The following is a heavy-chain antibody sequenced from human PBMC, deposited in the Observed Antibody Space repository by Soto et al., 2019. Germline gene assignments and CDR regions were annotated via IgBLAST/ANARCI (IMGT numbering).Heavy chain of an antibody. Sequence: PSETLSLTCAVSGYSISSGYYWGWIRQPPGKGLEWIGSIYHSGSTYYNPSLKSRVTISVDTSKNQFSLKLSSVTAADTAVYYCARVVRYCSSTSCYLPTEYYYGMDVWGQGNTVT. V-gene: IGHV4-38-2*01. J-gene: IGHJ6*02. D-gene: IGHD2-2*01. CDR3: ARVVRYCSSTSCYLPTEYYYGMDV. CDR2: IYHSGST. CDR1: GYSISSGYY.